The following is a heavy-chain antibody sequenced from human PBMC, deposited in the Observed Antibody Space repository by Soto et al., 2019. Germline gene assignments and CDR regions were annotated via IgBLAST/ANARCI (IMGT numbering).Heavy chain of an antibody. CDR1: GFSLSTSGVG. D-gene: IGHD7-27*01. J-gene: IGHJ4*02. Sequence: QITLKESGPTLVKPTQTVTLTCTFSGFSLSTSGVGVGWIRQPPGKALEWLAFLYWDDDKRYSPSLKSRLTITKDTSKNQVLLTMTNMDPVDTATYYCARTSVNWGSRGLVDYWGQGTLVTVAS. CDR2: LYWDDDK. CDR3: ARTSVNWGSRGLVDY. V-gene: IGHV2-5*02.